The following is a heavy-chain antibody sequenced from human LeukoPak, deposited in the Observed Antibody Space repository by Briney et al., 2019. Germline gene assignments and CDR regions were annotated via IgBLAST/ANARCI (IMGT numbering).Heavy chain of an antibody. V-gene: IGHV1-2*02. Sequence: ASVKVSCKTSGYTFTDYYIHWVRRAPGQGLEWMGWINPKSVDTRYAQNFQDRVTMTRDTSITTAYMELSGLRSDDTALYYCARGSEVGGTEKNALDIWGQGTMVTVSS. J-gene: IGHJ3*02. CDR3: ARGSEVGGTEKNALDI. CDR1: GYTFTDYY. D-gene: IGHD1-26*01. CDR2: INPKSVDT.